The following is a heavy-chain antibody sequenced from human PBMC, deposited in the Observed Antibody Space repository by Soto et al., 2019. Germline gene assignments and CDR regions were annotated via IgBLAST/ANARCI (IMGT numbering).Heavy chain of an antibody. D-gene: IGHD3-3*01. Sequence: QVQLQESGPGLVKPSETLSLTCTVSGGSISSYYWSWIRQPPGKGLEWIGYIYYSGSTNYNPSLKSRVTISIDTSKDLFSLKLRTVTAADTAEYYCARANYDFWSGFHESGRNWFDPWGQGTLVTVSS. CDR3: ARANYDFWSGFHESGRNWFDP. V-gene: IGHV4-59*01. J-gene: IGHJ5*02. CDR2: IYYSGST. CDR1: GGSISSYY.